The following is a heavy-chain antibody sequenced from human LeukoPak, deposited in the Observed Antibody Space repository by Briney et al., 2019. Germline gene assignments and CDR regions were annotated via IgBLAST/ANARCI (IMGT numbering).Heavy chain of an antibody. V-gene: IGHV3-66*02. D-gene: IGHD2-2*01. CDR2: IYSGGST. CDR1: GFSVSSYH. CDR3: ARLSSPHV. J-gene: IGHJ6*04. Sequence: GGSLRLSCAVSGFSVSSYHMTWVRQAPGKGLEWVSLIYSGGSTFYADSVEGRCTISRDNSKNTLDLQINSLRADDTAVYYCARLSSPHVWGKGATVTVSS.